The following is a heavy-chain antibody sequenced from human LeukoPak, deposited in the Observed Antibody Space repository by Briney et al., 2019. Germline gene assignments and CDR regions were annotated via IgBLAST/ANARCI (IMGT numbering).Heavy chain of an antibody. CDR1: GFTFSSYG. J-gene: IGHJ4*02. V-gene: IGHV3-23*01. Sequence: GGSLRLSCEASGFTFSSYGMSWVRQAPGKGLEWVSAISGGGGGTYYADSVKGRFTISRDDSKNTLYLQMNSLRAEDAAVYFCAKRVAHSSGAYWDYWGQGILVTVSS. CDR2: ISGGGGGT. CDR3: AKRVAHSSGAYWDY. D-gene: IGHD6-19*01.